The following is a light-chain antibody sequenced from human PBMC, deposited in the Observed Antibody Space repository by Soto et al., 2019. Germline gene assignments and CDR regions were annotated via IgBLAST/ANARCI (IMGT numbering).Light chain of an antibody. CDR1: QCISSY. CDR2: AAS. CDR3: QRYNNWPLN. J-gene: IGKJ4*01. Sequence: DIQMTQSPSSLSASVGNSVTITCRAIQCISSYLNWYQQKLWKSPKLLIYAASSLQSGVPSRVRXSRSGTDFTLTIDSLQSEDFAVYYCQRYNNWPLNFGGGTKV. V-gene: IGKV1-39*01.